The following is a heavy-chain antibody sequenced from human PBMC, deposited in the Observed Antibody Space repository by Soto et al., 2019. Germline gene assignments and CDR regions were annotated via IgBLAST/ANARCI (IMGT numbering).Heavy chain of an antibody. CDR2: VIPIFGTP. CDR3: AKIRWTISLQEEDAI. Sequence: QVQLVQSGAEVKKPGSSVKVSCKSSGGTFGSYAISWVQQAPGQGLEWMGGVIPIFGTPHYAQKFHGRVTITADMPTSTAYLELSSLKSADTAVYYCAKIRWTISLQEEDAIWGQGTLVTVSS. J-gene: IGHJ4*02. D-gene: IGHD2-15*01. CDR1: GGTFGSYA. V-gene: IGHV1-69*06.